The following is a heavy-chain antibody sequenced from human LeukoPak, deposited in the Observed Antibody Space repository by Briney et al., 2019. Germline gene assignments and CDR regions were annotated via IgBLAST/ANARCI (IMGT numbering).Heavy chain of an antibody. CDR2: IIPILGTA. CDR1: GYTFTSYG. J-gene: IGHJ6*03. Sequence: SVKVSCTASGYTFTSYGISWVRQAPGQGLEWMGGIIPILGTANYAQKFQGRVTITADKSTSTAYMELSSLRSEDTAVYYCARMPGDRVGAAMDVWGKGTTVTVSS. V-gene: IGHV1-69*10. CDR3: ARMPGDRVGAAMDV. D-gene: IGHD1-26*01.